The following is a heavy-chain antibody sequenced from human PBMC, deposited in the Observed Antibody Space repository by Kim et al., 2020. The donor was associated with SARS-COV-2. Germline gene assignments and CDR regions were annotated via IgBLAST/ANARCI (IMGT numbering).Heavy chain of an antibody. Sequence: SVKVSCKASGGTFSSYAISWVRQAPGQGLEWMGGIIPIFGTANYAQKFQGRVTITADESTSTAYMELSSLRSEDTAVYYCARCVVVVAATGGFDYWGQGTLVTVSS. V-gene: IGHV1-69*13. J-gene: IGHJ4*02. CDR2: IIPIFGTA. CDR3: ARCVVVVAATGGFDY. CDR1: GGTFSSYA. D-gene: IGHD2-15*01.